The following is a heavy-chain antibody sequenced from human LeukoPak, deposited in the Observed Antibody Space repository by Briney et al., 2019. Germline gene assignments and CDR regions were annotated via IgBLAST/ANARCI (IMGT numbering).Heavy chain of an antibody. D-gene: IGHD2-8*01. CDR1: GGSVSSGRNH. CDR3: ARGTSP. CDR2: IYSSGIT. Sequence: SETLSLTCTVSGGSVSSGRNHWIWIRQPPGKGLEWIGYIYSSGITDYNPSLKSRVTISVDTSKNQFSLRLTSVTAADTAVYYCARGTSPWGQGTLVTVSS. J-gene: IGHJ5*02. V-gene: IGHV4-61*01.